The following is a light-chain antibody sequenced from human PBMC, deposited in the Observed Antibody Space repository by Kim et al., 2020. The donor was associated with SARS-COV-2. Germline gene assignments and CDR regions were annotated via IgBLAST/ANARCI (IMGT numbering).Light chain of an antibody. CDR2: GKN. V-gene: IGLV3-19*01. CDR3: NSRDSNDNVV. Sequence: ALGQKVRITCQGDSLRSYYATWYQQKPGQAPIVVIYGKNNRPSGIPDRFSGSSSGNTASLTITGTQAGDEADYYCNSRDSNDNVVFGGGTKLTVL. CDR1: SLRSYY. J-gene: IGLJ2*01.